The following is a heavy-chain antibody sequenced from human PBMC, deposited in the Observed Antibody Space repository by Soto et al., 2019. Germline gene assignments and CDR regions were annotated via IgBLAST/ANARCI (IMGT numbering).Heavy chain of an antibody. CDR1: GDSVSSNTAA. J-gene: IGHJ4*02. D-gene: IGHD6-19*01. V-gene: IGHV6-1*01. CDR2: TYYRSNWRH. CDR3: SRGVAGSGFDL. Sequence: SQTLSLTCAISGDSVSSNTAAWNWIRSSPSRGLEWLGRTYYRSNWRHDYAVSVKSRITVNPDTSKNHFSLQLNSVTPDDTAVYYCSRGVAGSGFDLWGQGTLVTVYS.